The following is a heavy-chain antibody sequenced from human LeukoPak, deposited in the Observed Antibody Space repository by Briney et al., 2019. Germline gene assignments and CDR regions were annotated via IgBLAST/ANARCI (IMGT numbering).Heavy chain of an antibody. V-gene: IGHV3-66*01. D-gene: IGHD3-10*01. J-gene: IGHJ4*02. CDR1: GFTFSSNY. Sequence: GGSLRLSCAASGFTFSSNYMSWVRQAPGKGLEWVSVIYSSGSTYYADSVKGRFTISRDNSKNTLYLRMNSLRAEDTAVYYCARDRAYYFDYWGQGTLVTVSS. CDR3: ARDRAYYFDY. CDR2: IYSSGST.